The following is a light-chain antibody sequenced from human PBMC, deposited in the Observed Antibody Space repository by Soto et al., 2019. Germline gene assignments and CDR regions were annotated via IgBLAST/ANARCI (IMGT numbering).Light chain of an antibody. CDR3: SSYTSSSTLFYV. CDR2: DVS. Sequence: QSAPTQPASVSGSPGQSITISCTGTSSDVGGYNYVSWYQQHPGKAPKLMIYDVSNRPSGVSNRFSGSKSGSTASLTISGLQAEDEADYYCSSYTSSSTLFYVFGTGTKLTVL. J-gene: IGLJ1*01. CDR1: SSDVGGYNY. V-gene: IGLV2-14*01.